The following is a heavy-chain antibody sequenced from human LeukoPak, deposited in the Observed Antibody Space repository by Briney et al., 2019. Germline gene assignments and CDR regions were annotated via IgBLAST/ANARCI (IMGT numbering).Heavy chain of an antibody. CDR2: ISYDGSSE. V-gene: IGHV3-30*18. CDR1: GFTFSRHG. Sequence: GRSVRLFCAASGFTFSRHGMQWVRQAPGKGLEGVTDISYDGSSEYYADSVKGRFTISRYNSKKTLYRQINSLRAEDTAVYYCAKDRDIAVAGTDDAFDICGQGTMVTVSS. J-gene: IGHJ3*02. CDR3: AKDRDIAVAGTDDAFDI. D-gene: IGHD6-13*01.